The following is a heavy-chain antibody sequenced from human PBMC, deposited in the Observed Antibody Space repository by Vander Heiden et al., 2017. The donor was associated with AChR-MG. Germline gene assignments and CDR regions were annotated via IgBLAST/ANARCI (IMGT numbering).Heavy chain of an antibody. V-gene: IGHV3-7*01. CDR2: IKQDGSEK. CDR1: GFPFRSTW. CDR3: ARGRGSGSSYFDY. Sequence: EVQLVESGGGMVQPGGSLRLSCAASGFPFRSTWMTWVRPAPGKGLEWVANIKQDGSEKYYVDSVKGRFTISRDNAKNSLYLQMNSLGAEDTAVYYCARGRGSGSSYFDYWGQGTLVTVSS. D-gene: IGHD3-10*01. J-gene: IGHJ4*02.